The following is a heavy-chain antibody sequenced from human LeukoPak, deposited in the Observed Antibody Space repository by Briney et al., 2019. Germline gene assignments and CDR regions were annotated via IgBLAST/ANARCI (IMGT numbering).Heavy chain of an antibody. V-gene: IGHV3-23*01. CDR1: GFTFSSYA. J-gene: IGHJ4*02. CDR3: AKGCSGYGSGSYYSGPLPY. D-gene: IGHD3-10*01. CDR2: ISGSGGST. Sequence: GGSLRLSCAASGFTFSSYAMSWVLQAPGKGLEWVSAISGSGGSTYYADSVKGRFIISRDNSKNTLYLQMNSLRAEDTAVYYCAKGCSGYGSGSYYSGPLPYWGQGTLVTVSS.